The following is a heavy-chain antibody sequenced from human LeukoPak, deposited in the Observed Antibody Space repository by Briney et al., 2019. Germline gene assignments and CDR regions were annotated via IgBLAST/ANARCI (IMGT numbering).Heavy chain of an antibody. J-gene: IGHJ4*02. CDR2: IKAKPDGGTT. D-gene: IGHD2-21*02. V-gene: IGHV3-15*01. CDR1: GFTFSNAW. CDR3: TTDLGSLAYCGGDCYLQ. Sequence: GGSLDSPCAASGFTFSNAWLSWVRQAPGKGLDWFGRIKAKPDGGTTDYAAPVKGRFTISRDDSKNTLYLQMNSLKTEDTAVYYCTTDLGSLAYCGGDCYLQWGQGTLVTVSS.